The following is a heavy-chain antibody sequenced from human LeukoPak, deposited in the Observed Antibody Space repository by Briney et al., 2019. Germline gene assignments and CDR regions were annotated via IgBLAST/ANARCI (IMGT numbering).Heavy chain of an antibody. CDR3: ARGEVYCGGDCYSF. D-gene: IGHD2-21*02. CDR2: IYHSGST. V-gene: IGHV4-39*07. Sequence: PSETLSLTCTVSGGSISSSSYYWGWIRQPPGKGLEWIGSIYHSGSTYYNPSLKSRVTISVDTSKNQFSLKLSSVTAADTAVYYCARGEVYCGGDCYSFWGQGNLVTVSS. J-gene: IGHJ4*02. CDR1: GGSISSSSYY.